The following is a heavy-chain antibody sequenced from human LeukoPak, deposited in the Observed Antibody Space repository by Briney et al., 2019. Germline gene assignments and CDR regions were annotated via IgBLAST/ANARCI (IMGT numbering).Heavy chain of an antibody. CDR2: ISGSGGTT. CDR3: AKGRITMIVVVITLPDY. CDR1: GFTFRNYA. J-gene: IGHJ4*02. Sequence: GGSLRLSCAASGFTFRNYAMSWVRQAPGKGLEWVSGISGSGGTTHYPDSVKGRFTISRDNSKNTLYLQMNSLRAEDTAVYYCAKGRITMIVVVITLPDYWGQGTLVTVSS. D-gene: IGHD3-22*01. V-gene: IGHV3-23*01.